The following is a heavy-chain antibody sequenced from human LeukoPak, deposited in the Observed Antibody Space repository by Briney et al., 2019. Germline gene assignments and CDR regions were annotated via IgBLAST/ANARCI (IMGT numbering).Heavy chain of an antibody. J-gene: IGHJ4*02. CDR2: IWYDGSNK. CDR3: ARDPIVVDSSGHLDY. V-gene: IGHV3-33*01. D-gene: IGHD2-15*01. Sequence: GGSLRLSCAASGFTFSSYGMHWVRQAPGKGLEWVAVIWYDGSNKYYADSVKGRFTISRDNSKNTLYLQMNSLRAEDTAVYYCARDPIVVDSSGHLDYWGQGTLVTVSS. CDR1: GFTFSSYG.